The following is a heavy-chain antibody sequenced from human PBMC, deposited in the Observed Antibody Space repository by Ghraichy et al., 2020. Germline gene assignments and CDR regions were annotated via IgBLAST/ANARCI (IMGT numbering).Heavy chain of an antibody. CDR3: AKSRVVGATTYWYFDL. CDR1: GFTFSNYA. Sequence: GGSLRLSCAASGFTFSNYAMSWVRQAPGKGLEWVSAISTSGGSTYYADSVKGRFTISRDNSKNTLYLQTNSLRVEDTAVYYCAKSRVVGATTYWYFDLWGRCTLVTVSS. CDR2: ISTSGGST. J-gene: IGHJ2*01. D-gene: IGHD1-26*01. V-gene: IGHV3-23*01.